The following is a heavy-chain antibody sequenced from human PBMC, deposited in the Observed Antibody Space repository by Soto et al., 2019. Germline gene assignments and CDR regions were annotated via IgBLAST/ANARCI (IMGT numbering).Heavy chain of an antibody. CDR1: GFTFSSYG. Sequence: SLSLSCAASGFTFSSYGMHWVRQAPGKGLEWVAVISYDGSNKYYADSVKGRFTISRDNSKNTLYLQMNSLRAEDTAVYYCAKDRGVYNWNRGWFDPWGQGTLVTVSS. J-gene: IGHJ5*02. CDR2: ISYDGSNK. D-gene: IGHD1-20*01. V-gene: IGHV3-30*18. CDR3: AKDRGVYNWNRGWFDP.